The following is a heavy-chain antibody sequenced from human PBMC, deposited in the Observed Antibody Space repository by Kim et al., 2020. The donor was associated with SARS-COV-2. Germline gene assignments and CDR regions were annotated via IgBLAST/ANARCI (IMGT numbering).Heavy chain of an antibody. CDR2: ISSSSSYI. J-gene: IGHJ4*02. CDR1: GFTFSSYS. D-gene: IGHD2-15*01. CDR3: AGVYCSGGSCYGLDY. V-gene: IGHV3-21*01. Sequence: GGSLRLSCAASGFTFSSYSMNWVRQAPGKGLEWVSSISSSSSYIYYADSVKGRFTISRDNATNSLYLQMNSLRAEDTAVYYCAGVYCSGGSCYGLDYWGQGTLVTVSS.